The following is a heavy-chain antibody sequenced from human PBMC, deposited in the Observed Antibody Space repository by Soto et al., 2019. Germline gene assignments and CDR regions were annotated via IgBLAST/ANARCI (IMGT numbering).Heavy chain of an antibody. CDR2: INPSGGST. Sequence: GSVKVSFKASGYAFTSYYMHLVRQAPGQGLEWMGIINPSGGSTSYAQKFQGRVTMTRDTSTSTVYMELSRLRSEDTAVYYCARGKMYCSGGSCHQPLDYWGQGTLVTVSS. CDR3: ARGKMYCSGGSCHQPLDY. D-gene: IGHD2-15*01. V-gene: IGHV1-46*01. CDR1: GYAFTSYY. J-gene: IGHJ4*02.